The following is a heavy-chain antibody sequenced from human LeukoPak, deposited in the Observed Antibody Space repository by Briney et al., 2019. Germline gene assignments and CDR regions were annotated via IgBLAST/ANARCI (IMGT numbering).Heavy chain of an antibody. V-gene: IGHV3-43D*03. CDR2: VSWDGGTT. D-gene: IGHD3-22*01. CDR1: GFTFDDYA. CDR3: AKDIGDSSDSSGLDY. Sequence: GGSLRLSCAASGFTFDDYAMHWVRQAPGKGLEWVSLVSWDGGTTYYADSVKGRFTISRDNSKDSLCLQMNSLRAEDTALYYCAKDIGDSSDSSGLDYWGRGTQVTVSS. J-gene: IGHJ4*02.